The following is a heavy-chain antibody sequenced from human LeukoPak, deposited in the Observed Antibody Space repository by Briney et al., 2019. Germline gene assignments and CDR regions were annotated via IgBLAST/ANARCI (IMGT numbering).Heavy chain of an antibody. CDR2: INHSGST. J-gene: IGHJ4*02. CDR1: GGSFSGYY. Sequence: SETLSLTCAVYGGSFSGYYWSWIRQPPGNGLEWIGEINHSGSTNYNPSLKSRVTISVDTSKNQFSLKLSSVTAADTAVYYCARESRSWYTIDYWGQGTLVTVSS. D-gene: IGHD6-13*01. CDR3: ARESRSWYTIDY. V-gene: IGHV4-34*01.